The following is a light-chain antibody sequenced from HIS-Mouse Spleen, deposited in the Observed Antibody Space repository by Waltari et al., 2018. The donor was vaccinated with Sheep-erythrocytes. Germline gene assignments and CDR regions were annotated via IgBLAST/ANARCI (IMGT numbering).Light chain of an antibody. CDR3: QAWDSSTAVV. CDR1: KLGDKY. CDR2: QDS. V-gene: IGLV3-1*01. J-gene: IGLJ2*01. Sequence: SYELTQPPSVSVSPGQTASITCSGDKLGDKYACWYQQKPGQSPVLVIYQDSKRPSGIPERFSGSKPGNTATLTISGTQAMDEADYYCQAWDSSTAVVFGGGTKLTVL.